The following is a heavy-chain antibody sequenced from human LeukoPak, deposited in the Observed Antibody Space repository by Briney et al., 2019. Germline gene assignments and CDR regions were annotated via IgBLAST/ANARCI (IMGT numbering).Heavy chain of an antibody. J-gene: IGHJ6*02. CDR1: GGTFSSYA. V-gene: IGHV1-69*13. CDR3: AREIAVSLRFLDHGMDV. Sequence: SVKVSCKASGGTFSSYAISWVRQAPGQGLEWMGGIIPIFGTANYAQKFQGRVTITADESTSTAYMELSSLRSEDTAVYYCAREIAVSLRFLDHGMDVWGQGTTVTVSS. CDR2: IIPIFGTA. D-gene: IGHD3-3*01.